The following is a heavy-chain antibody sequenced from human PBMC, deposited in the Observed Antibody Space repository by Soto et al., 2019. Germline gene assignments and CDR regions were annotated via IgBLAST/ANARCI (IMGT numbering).Heavy chain of an antibody. CDR1: GFTFSSYA. V-gene: IGHV3-23*01. CDR2: ISGSGGST. J-gene: IGHJ4*02. Sequence: PGGSLRLSCAASGFTFSSYAMSWARQAPGKGLEWVSAISGSGGSTYYADSVKGRFTISRDNSKNTLYLQMNSLRAEDTAVYYCAKDPYYYDSSGYQGYFDYWGQGTLVTVSS. D-gene: IGHD3-22*01. CDR3: AKDPYYYDSSGYQGYFDY.